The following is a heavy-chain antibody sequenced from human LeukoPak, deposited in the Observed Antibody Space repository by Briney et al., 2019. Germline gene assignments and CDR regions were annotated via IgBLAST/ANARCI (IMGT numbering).Heavy chain of an antibody. J-gene: IGHJ4*02. D-gene: IGHD3-10*01. CDR2: IRSKANSYAT. CDR1: GFTFSGSA. V-gene: IGHV3-73*01. CDR3: AKSWWFGSAWGDY. Sequence: GGSLRLSCAASGFTFSGSAMHWVRQASGKGLEWVGRIRSKANSYATAYAASVKGRFTISRDDSKNTAYLQMNSLRAEDTAVYYCAKSWWFGSAWGDYWGQGTLVTVSS.